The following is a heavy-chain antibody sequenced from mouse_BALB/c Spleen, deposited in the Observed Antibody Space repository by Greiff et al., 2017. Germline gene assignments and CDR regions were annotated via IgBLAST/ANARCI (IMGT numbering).Heavy chain of an antibody. CDR1: GFNIKDTY. J-gene: IGHJ2*01. CDR2: IDPANGNT. CDR3: AREVYYGSSYYFDY. Sequence: EVQLQQSGAELVKPGASVKLSCTASGFNIKDTYMHWVKQRPEQGLEWIGRIDPANGNTKYDPKFQGKATITADTSSNTAYLQLSSLTSEDTAVYYCAREVYYGSSYYFDYWGQGTTLTVSS. D-gene: IGHD1-1*01. V-gene: IGHV14-3*02.